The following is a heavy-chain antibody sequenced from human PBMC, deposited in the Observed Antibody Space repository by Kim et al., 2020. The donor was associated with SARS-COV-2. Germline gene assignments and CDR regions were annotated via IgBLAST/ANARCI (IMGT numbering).Heavy chain of an antibody. Sequence: NYAQKFQERVTITRDMSTSTAYMELSSLRSEDTAVYYCAARADYYYGMDVWGQGTTVTVSS. J-gene: IGHJ6*02. CDR3: AARADYYYGMDV. V-gene: IGHV1-58*01.